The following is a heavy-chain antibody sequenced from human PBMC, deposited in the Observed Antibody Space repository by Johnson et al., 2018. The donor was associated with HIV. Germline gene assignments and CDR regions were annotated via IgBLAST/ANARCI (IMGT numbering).Heavy chain of an antibody. J-gene: IGHJ3*01. CDR3: AKPLVGATRDDAFDV. D-gene: IGHD1-26*01. Sequence: MHLVESGGGLVQPGGSLRLSCAASGFTFSSYAMSWVRQAPGKGLEWVSAISGSGCSTYYADSVKGRFTISRDNSKNTLYLQMNSLSAEDTAVYYCAKPLVGATRDDAFDVWGQGTMVTVSS. CDR1: GFTFSSYA. V-gene: IGHV3-23*04. CDR2: ISGSGCST.